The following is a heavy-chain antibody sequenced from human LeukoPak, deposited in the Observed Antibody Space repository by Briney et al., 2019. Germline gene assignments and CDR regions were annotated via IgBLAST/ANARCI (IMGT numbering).Heavy chain of an antibody. J-gene: IGHJ6*02. CDR2: ISWNSGSI. CDR3: AKDMRRLETNYYYGMDV. CDR1: GFTFDDYA. D-gene: IGHD6-25*01. V-gene: IGHV3-9*01. Sequence: GGSLRPSCAASGFTFDDYAIHWVRQAPGKGLEWVSGISWNSGSIDYADSVKGRFTISRDNAKNSLFLQMDSLRTEDTALYYCAKDMRRLETNYYYGMDVWGQGTTVTVSS.